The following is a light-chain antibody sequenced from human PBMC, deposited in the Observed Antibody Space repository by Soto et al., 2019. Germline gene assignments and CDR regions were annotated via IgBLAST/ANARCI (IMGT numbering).Light chain of an antibody. CDR2: GAS. Sequence: EIEMTQSLATLSVSPEGRATLSCRASQSISDTLAWYQQKPGQAPRLLIYGASKRATGFPARFSGSGSGTDFTLTISSLQSEDFAVYYCQQYNNWPWTFGQGTKVDIK. V-gene: IGKV3-15*01. CDR3: QQYNNWPWT. CDR1: QSISDT. J-gene: IGKJ1*01.